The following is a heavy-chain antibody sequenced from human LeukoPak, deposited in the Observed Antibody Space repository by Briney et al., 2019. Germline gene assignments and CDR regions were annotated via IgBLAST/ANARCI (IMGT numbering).Heavy chain of an antibody. CDR3: ARRVHGGTLDY. Sequence: ASETLSLTCTVSGGSLSSFYWSWIRQPPGKGLEWIGYIYYSGSTNYNPSLKSRVTISVDTSKDQFSLRLSSVTAADTAVYYCARRVHGGTLDYWGQGTLVTVSS. CDR2: IYYSGST. J-gene: IGHJ4*02. CDR1: GGSLSSFY. V-gene: IGHV4-59*08. D-gene: IGHD4-23*01.